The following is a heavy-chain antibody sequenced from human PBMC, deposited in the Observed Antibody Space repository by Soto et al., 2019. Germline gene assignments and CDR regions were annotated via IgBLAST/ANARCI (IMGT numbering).Heavy chain of an antibody. CDR2: MNPNSGNT. CDR1: GYTFTSYD. Sequence: ASVKVSCKASGYTFTSYDINWVRQATGQGLEWMGWMNPNSGNTGYAQKFQGRVTMTRNTSISTAYMELSSLRSEDTAVYYCARGQTTVTTFHYYYMDVWGKGTTVTVSS. D-gene: IGHD4-17*01. V-gene: IGHV1-8*01. CDR3: ARGQTTVTTFHYYYMDV. J-gene: IGHJ6*03.